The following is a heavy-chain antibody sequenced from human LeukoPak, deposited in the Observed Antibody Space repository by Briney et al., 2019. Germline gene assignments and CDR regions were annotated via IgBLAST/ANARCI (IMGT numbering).Heavy chain of an antibody. D-gene: IGHD2-21*01. J-gene: IGHJ4*02. Sequence: EASVKVSCKASGYTFTNYVVHRVRQAPGQRPEWMGWINAGNGDTKYSQNFQGRVTITRDTSASTAYMELGSLTSEDTALYYCARDDCGDTCYPGGYWGQGTLVTVSS. CDR3: ARDDCGDTCYPGGY. V-gene: IGHV1-3*01. CDR2: INAGNGDT. CDR1: GYTFTNYV.